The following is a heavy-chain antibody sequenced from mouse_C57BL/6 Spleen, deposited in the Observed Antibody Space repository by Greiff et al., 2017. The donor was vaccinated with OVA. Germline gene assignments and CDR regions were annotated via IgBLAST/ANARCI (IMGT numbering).Heavy chain of an antibody. J-gene: IGHJ2*01. V-gene: IGHV1-72*01. CDR2: IDPNSGGT. Sequence: QVQLQQPGAELVKPGASVKLSCKASGYTFTSYWMHWVKQRPGRGLEWIGRIDPNSGGTKYNEKFKSKATLTVDKPSSPAYMQLSSLTSEDSAVYYCARREYPYFDYWGQGTTLTVSS. D-gene: IGHD5-1*01. CDR3: ARREYPYFDY. CDR1: GYTFTSYW.